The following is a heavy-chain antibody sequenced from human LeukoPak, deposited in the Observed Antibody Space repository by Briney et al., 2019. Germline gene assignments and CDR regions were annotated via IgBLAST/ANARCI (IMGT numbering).Heavy chain of an antibody. CDR1: GGSISGSSYY. CDR3: ARVHDGYNYAFDY. Sequence: SSETLSLTCTVSGGSISGSSYYWSWIRQPAGKGLEWIGRIYPSGSTNYNPSLKSRVTMSVDTSKNQFSLKLSSVTAADTAVYYCARVHDGYNYAFDYWGQGTLVTVSS. CDR2: IYPSGST. V-gene: IGHV4-61*02. J-gene: IGHJ4*02. D-gene: IGHD5-24*01.